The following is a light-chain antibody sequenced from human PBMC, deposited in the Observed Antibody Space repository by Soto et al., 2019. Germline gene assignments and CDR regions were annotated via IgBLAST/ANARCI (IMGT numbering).Light chain of an antibody. V-gene: IGKV4-1*01. CDR3: QQYNSIPRT. CDR1: QSVLYSSNNKNY. Sequence: DIVMTQSPDSLAVSLGERATINCKSSQSVLYSSNNKNYLAWYQKKPGQPPKLLIYWASTRESGVPDRFSGSGSGTEFSLTISSLQAEDVAVYYCQQYNSIPRTFGQGPKVEIK. CDR2: WAS. J-gene: IGKJ1*01.